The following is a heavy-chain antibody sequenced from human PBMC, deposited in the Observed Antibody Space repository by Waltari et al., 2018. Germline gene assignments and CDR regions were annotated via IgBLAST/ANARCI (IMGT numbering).Heavy chain of an antibody. CDR1: GGSFSGYY. J-gene: IGHJ4*02. V-gene: IGHV4-34*01. D-gene: IGHD3-16*02. CDR2: INHSGST. CDR3: ARGDYDYIWGSYRYWFDY. Sequence: QVQLQQWGAGLLKPSEPLPLTCAVYGGSFSGYYWSWIRQPPGQGLEWIGEINHSGSTNYNPSLKSRVTISVDTSKNQFSLKLSSVTAADTAVYYCARGDYDYIWGSYRYWFDYWGQGTLVTVSS.